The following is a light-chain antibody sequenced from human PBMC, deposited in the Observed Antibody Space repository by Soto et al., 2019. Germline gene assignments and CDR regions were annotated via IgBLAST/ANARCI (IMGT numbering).Light chain of an antibody. CDR1: SGDIGGYNF. Sequence: QSALTQPPSASGSPGQSVTISCTGISGDIGGYNFVSWYQQHPGKAPKLMIYDVSKRPSGVPDRFSGSNSGNTASLTVSGLQAEDEADYYCQSYDSTLSARYVFGTGTKLTVL. CDR3: QSYDSTLSARYV. V-gene: IGLV2-8*01. J-gene: IGLJ1*01. CDR2: DVS.